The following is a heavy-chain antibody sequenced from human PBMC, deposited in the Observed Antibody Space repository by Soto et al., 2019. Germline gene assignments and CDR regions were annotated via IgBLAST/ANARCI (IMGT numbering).Heavy chain of an antibody. V-gene: IGHV1-3*05. CDR3: ARVSGWYFLDY. CDR2: INAGNGNT. Sequence: QVRLVQSGAEEKKPGASVKVSCKASGYTFTSYAMHWVRQAPGQRLEWMGWINAGNGNTKYSQKFQGRVTFTRDTSASTAYMELSSLRSEDTAVYYCARVSGWYFLDYWGQGTLVSVSS. D-gene: IGHD6-19*01. CDR1: GYTFTSYA. J-gene: IGHJ4*02.